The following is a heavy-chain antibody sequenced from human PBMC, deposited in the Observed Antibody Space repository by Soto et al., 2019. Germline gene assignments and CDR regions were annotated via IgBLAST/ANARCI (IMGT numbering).Heavy chain of an antibody. CDR2: IYTSGST. J-gene: IGHJ3*02. CDR1: GGSISSYY. Sequence: PSDSLSLTCTASGGSISSYYWSWIRQPAGKGLEWIGRIYTSGSTNYNPSLKSRVTMSVDTSKNQFSLKLSSVTAADTAVYYCASTHIVVVTDAFDIWGQGTMVTVSS. V-gene: IGHV4-4*07. CDR3: ASTHIVVVTDAFDI. D-gene: IGHD2-21*02.